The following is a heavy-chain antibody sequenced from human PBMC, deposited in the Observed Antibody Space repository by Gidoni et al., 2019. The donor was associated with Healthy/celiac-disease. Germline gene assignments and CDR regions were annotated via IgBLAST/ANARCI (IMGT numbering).Heavy chain of an antibody. V-gene: IGHV3-21*01. CDR2: ISSSSSYI. CDR3: ARGPGYGAARLNYYGMDV. D-gene: IGHD6-6*01. J-gene: IGHJ6*02. CDR1: GFTFSRYS. Sequence: EVQLVESGGGLVKPGGSLRLSCAASGFTFSRYSMNWVRQAPGKGLEWVSSISSSSSYIYYADSVKGRFTISRDNAKNSLYLQMNSLRAEDTAVYYCARGPGYGAARLNYYGMDVWGQGTTVTVSS.